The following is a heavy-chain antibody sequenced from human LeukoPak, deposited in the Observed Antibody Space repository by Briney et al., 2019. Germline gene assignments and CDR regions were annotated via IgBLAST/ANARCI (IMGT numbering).Heavy chain of an antibody. Sequence: SETLSLTCTVSGGSISSYYWSWIRQPPGKGLEWIGYIYYSGSTYYNPSLKSRVTISVDTSKNQFSLKLSSVTAADTAVYYCASPSNILTRRVWDYWGQGTLVTVSS. J-gene: IGHJ4*02. CDR1: GGSISSYY. CDR3: ASPSNILTRRVWDY. V-gene: IGHV4-59*04. CDR2: IYYSGST. D-gene: IGHD3-9*01.